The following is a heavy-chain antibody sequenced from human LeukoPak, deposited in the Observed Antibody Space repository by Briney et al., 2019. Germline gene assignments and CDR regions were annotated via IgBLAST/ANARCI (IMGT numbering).Heavy chain of an antibody. CDR3: ARDSIRPGYSSGWSQNIDY. CDR1: GYTFTSYG. CDR2: ISAYNGNT. Sequence: GASVKVSCKASGYTFTSYGISWVRQAPGQGLEWMGWISAYNGNTNYAQKLQGRVTMTTDTSTSTAYMELRSLRSDDTAVYYCARDSIRPGYSSGWSQNIDYWGQGTLVTVSS. V-gene: IGHV1-18*01. J-gene: IGHJ4*02. D-gene: IGHD6-19*01.